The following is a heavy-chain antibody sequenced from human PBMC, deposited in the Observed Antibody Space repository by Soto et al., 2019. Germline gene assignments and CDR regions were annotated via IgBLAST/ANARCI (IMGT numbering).Heavy chain of an antibody. Sequence: DVQVLESGGGLVQPGGSLRLSCAASGFTFSNYAMSWVRQAPGKGLEWVSSISGSGGTTYYADSVKGRLTLSRDNSKNTLYLQMNSLRVEDTAVYYCAKNNMGYYLDYWGQGTLVTVSS. V-gene: IGHV3-23*01. CDR3: AKNNMGYYLDY. D-gene: IGHD3-10*01. J-gene: IGHJ4*02. CDR1: GFTFSNYA. CDR2: ISGSGGTT.